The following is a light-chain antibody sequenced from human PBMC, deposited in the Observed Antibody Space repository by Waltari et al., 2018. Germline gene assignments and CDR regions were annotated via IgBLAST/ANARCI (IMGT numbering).Light chain of an antibody. J-gene: IGLJ3*02. CDR2: EVC. CDR1: SSDVGGYKY. Sequence: QSALTQPASVSGSPGQSITIPCTGTSSDVGGYKYVPWYQQPPGKAPKLMIYEVCNRPSGISSRFSGSKSGNMASLTISGLQAEDEADYYCSSYASSSTLWVFGGGTKLTVL. CDR3: SSYASSSTLWV. V-gene: IGLV2-14*01.